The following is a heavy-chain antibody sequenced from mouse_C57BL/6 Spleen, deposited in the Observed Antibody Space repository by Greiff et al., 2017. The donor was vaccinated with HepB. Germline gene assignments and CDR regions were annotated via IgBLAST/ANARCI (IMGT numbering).Heavy chain of an antibody. CDR2: INYDGSST. CDR1: GFTFSDYY. CDR3: ARTTVDYFDY. D-gene: IGHD1-1*01. Sequence: EVKLVESEGGLVQPGRSMKLSCTASGFTFSDYYMAWVRQVPEKGLEWVANINYDGSSTYYLDSLKSRFIISRDNAKNILYLQMSSLKSEDTATYYCARTTVDYFDYWGQGTTLTVSS. V-gene: IGHV5-16*01. J-gene: IGHJ2*01.